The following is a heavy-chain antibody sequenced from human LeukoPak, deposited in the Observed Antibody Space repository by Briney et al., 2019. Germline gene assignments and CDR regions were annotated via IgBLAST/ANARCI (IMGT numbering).Heavy chain of an antibody. Sequence: SETLSLTCIVSGGSVSSGSYYWSWIRQPPGKGLEGIGYIYNSVRTNYNPSLKNRVTISVDTSKNQFSLKLTSAPAADTAVHYCARRALATSGSSYNPQTFDYWGHGTLVTVSS. D-gene: IGHD3-10*01. V-gene: IGHV4-61*01. CDR1: GGSVSSGSYY. J-gene: IGHJ4*01. CDR3: ARRALATSGSSYNPQTFDY. CDR2: IYNSVRT.